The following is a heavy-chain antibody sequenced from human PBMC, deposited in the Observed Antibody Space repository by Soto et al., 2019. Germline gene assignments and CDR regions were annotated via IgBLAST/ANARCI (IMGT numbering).Heavy chain of an antibody. D-gene: IGHD4-17*01. CDR3: SRRYGDYSFDP. Sequence: QLQLQESGPGLVTPSETLSLTCTVSGGSISSSSYHWGWIRQPPGKGLEWIGTIYYSGTTYYNPSLKSRATISVDTSKNQFSLRLSSVTAADTAVYYCSRRYGDYSFDPWGQGTLVSVSS. CDR1: GGSISSSSYH. J-gene: IGHJ5*02. V-gene: IGHV4-39*01. CDR2: IYYSGTT.